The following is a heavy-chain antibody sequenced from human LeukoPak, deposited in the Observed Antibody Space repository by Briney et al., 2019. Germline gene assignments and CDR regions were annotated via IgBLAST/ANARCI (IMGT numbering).Heavy chain of an antibody. D-gene: IGHD2-15*01. J-gene: IGHJ4*02. CDR1: GFTFTNHG. Sequence: GRSLRLSCVASGFTFTNHGMHWGRQAPGKGLEWVASIWDDGSDKYSADSVRGRFTISRDNSKKTLYLQMNSLRAEDTAVYYCAKDAANRLYYFDYWGQGALVTVSS. CDR3: AKDAANRLYYFDY. CDR2: IWDDGSDK. V-gene: IGHV3-33*06.